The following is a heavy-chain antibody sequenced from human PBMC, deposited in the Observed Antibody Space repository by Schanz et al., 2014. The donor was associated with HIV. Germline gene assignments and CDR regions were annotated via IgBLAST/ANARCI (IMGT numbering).Heavy chain of an antibody. Sequence: QVPLVQSGAEVKAPGASVKVSCKTSGYTFTGHYMHWIRQAPGPGLEWMGWINPNSGATQYAQKFQDRVTMTREKSISTVYMGLTSLTPDDTAVYFCARGASVAARGWFDPWGQGTLIIVSS. CDR3: ARGASVAARGWFDP. V-gene: IGHV1-2*02. D-gene: IGHD3-10*01. CDR1: GYTFTGHY. CDR2: INPNSGAT. J-gene: IGHJ5*02.